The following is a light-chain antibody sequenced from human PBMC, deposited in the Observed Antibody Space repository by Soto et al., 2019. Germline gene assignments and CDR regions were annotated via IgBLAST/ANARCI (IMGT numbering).Light chain of an antibody. CDR3: SSYTSSSTLL. V-gene: IGLV2-14*01. Sequence: QSALTQPASVSGSPGQSITISCTGSCSDVGGFNYVSWYQQYPGKAPKLMIYDVSNRPSGVSNRFSGSKSGNTASLTISGLQAEDEADYYCSSYTSSSTLLFGGGTKLTVL. CDR2: DVS. CDR1: CSDVGGFNY. J-gene: IGLJ2*01.